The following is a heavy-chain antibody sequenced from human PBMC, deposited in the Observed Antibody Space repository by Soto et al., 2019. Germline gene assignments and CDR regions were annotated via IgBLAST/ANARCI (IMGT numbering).Heavy chain of an antibody. J-gene: IGHJ4*02. V-gene: IGHV2-5*02. CDR2: LAWDDDE. D-gene: IGHD6-13*01. CDR1: GFSLITSGVG. Sequence: QITLKESGPTLVEPTQTLTLTCTVSGFSLITSGVGVGWIRQHPGKALEWLALLAWDDDERYSRSLKNRLTVTKDTSKNQVVLTMTDMGPEDTATYFGAREVVSWYYFDYWGQGTLVTVPS. CDR3: AREVVSWYYFDY.